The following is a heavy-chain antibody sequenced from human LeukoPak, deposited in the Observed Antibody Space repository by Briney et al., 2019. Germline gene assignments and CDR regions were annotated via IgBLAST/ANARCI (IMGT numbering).Heavy chain of an antibody. V-gene: IGHV6-1*01. Sequence: SQTLSLTCALSGDSFSSNSAAWNWIRQSPSSGLEWLGRTYYRSKWYNDYAVSVKSRITINPDTSKNQFSLQLTSVTPEDTAVYYCARVSSSWSPSLSVTHYFDSWGQGALVTVSS. D-gene: IGHD6-13*01. CDR2: TYYRSKWYN. CDR3: ARVSSSWSPSLSVTHYFDS. CDR1: GDSFSSNSAA. J-gene: IGHJ4*02.